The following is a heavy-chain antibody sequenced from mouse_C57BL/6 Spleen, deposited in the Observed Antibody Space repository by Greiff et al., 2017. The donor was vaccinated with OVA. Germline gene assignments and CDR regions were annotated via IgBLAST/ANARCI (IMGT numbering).Heavy chain of an antibody. CDR2: INPYNGGT. CDR3: ARRRDYEGY. D-gene: IGHD2-4*01. V-gene: IGHV1-19*01. CDR1: GYTFTDYY. Sequence: VQLQQSGPVLVKPGASVKMSCKASGYTFTDYYMNWVKQSHGKSLEWIGVINPYNGGTSYNQKFKGKATLTVDKSSSTAYMELNSLTSEDSAVYYCARRRDYEGYWGQGTTLTVSS. J-gene: IGHJ2*01.